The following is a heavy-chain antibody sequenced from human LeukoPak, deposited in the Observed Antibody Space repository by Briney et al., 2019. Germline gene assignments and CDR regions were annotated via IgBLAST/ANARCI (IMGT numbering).Heavy chain of an antibody. CDR3: ARRNTAMVAGLDY. CDR2: MNPNSGNT. J-gene: IGHJ4*02. CDR1: GYTFTTYD. Sequence: ASVKLSRKASGYTFTTYDIHWVRQATGQGLEWMGWMNPNSGNTAYAQKFQGRVTMTRNTSISTAFMELSGLRSEDTAVYFCARRNTAMVAGLDYWGQGSLVTVSS. D-gene: IGHD5-18*01. V-gene: IGHV1-8*01.